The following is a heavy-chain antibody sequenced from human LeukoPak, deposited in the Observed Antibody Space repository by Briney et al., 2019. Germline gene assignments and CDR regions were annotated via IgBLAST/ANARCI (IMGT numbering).Heavy chain of an antibody. D-gene: IGHD5-18*01. CDR3: ARDTYPPQLIDY. J-gene: IGHJ4*02. Sequence: PGGSLRLSCAASGFIFNNYGLIWVRQAPGKGLQWVSAISNDGGGTTYADFVKGRFTISRDNSKNTLFLQMSSLRPEDSGVYYCARDTYPPQLIDYWGQGTLVTVSS. CDR2: ISNDGGGT. V-gene: IGHV3-23*01. CDR1: GFIFNNYG.